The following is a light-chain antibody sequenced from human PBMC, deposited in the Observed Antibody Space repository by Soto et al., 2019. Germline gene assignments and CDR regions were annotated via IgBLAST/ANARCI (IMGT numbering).Light chain of an antibody. Sequence: QCALTQPASVSGSPGQSITVSCTGTSSGVGGYNYVSWYQQHPGKAPKLMIYDVSNRPSGVSNRFSGSKSGNTASLTISGLQAEDEADYYCSSYTTSSTYVFGTGTKVTVL. CDR2: DVS. V-gene: IGLV2-14*01. CDR3: SSYTTSSTYV. J-gene: IGLJ1*01. CDR1: SSGVGGYNY.